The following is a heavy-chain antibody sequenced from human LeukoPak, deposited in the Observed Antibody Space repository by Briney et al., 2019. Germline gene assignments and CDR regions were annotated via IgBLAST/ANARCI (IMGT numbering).Heavy chain of an antibody. CDR1: GGSFSGYY. V-gene: IGHV4-34*01. D-gene: IGHD2-2*01. Sequence: PSETLSLTCAVYGGSFSGYYWSWIRQPPGKGLEWIGEINHSGSTNYNPSLKSRVTISVDTSKNQFSLKLSSVTAADTAVYYCAREPTGDIVVVPAATGFDYWGQGTLVTVSS. CDR3: AREPTGDIVVVPAATGFDY. J-gene: IGHJ4*02. CDR2: INHSGST.